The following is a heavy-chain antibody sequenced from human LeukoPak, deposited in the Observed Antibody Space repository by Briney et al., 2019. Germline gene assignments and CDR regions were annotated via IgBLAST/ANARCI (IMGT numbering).Heavy chain of an antibody. V-gene: IGHV4-38-2*01. Sequence: SETLSLTCAVSGYSSSSGYYWGWIRQPPGKGLEWIGSIYHSGSTYYNPSLKSRVTISVDTSKNQFSLKLSSVTAADTAVYYCARGDSRCSSTSCYSPTLSYYYYMDVWGKGTTVTVSS. CDR3: ARGDSRCSSTSCYSPTLSYYYYMDV. CDR1: GYSSSSGYY. CDR2: IYHSGST. D-gene: IGHD2-2*01. J-gene: IGHJ6*03.